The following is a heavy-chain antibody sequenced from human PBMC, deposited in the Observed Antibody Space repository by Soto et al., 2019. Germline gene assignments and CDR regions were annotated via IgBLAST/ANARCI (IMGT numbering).Heavy chain of an antibody. CDR2: ISGSCGNA. Sequence: QVQLVQSGAEVKNPGASVKVSCKTSGYTFTKYGVGWVRQAPGQGLEWMGWISGSCGNANYAEKVQGRITLTTDTSTSTAYIELRSLRSDDTAVYYCAREMAGLGGEYDYWGQGTLVTVSS. CDR3: AREMAGLGGEYDY. J-gene: IGHJ4*02. D-gene: IGHD3-16*01. CDR1: GYTFTKYG. V-gene: IGHV1-18*01.